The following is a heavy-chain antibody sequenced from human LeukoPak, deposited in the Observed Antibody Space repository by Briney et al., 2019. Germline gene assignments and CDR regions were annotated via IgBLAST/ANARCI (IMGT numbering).Heavy chain of an antibody. D-gene: IGHD1-26*01. CDR3: AREGIVGAHNWFDP. V-gene: IGHV4-31*03. CDR1: GGSISSGGYY. CDR2: IYYSGST. Sequence: PSETLSLTCTVSGGSISSGGYYWSWIRQHPGKGLEWIGYIYYSGSTYYNPSLKSRVTISVDTSKNQFSLKLSSVTAADTAVYYCAREGIVGAHNWFDPWGQGTLVTVSS. J-gene: IGHJ5*02.